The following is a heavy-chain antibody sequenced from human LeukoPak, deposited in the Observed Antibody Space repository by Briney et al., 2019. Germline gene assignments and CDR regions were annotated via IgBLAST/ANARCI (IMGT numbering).Heavy chain of an antibody. V-gene: IGHV4-4*07. Sequence: SETLSLTCTVSGGSISSYYWSWFRQPAGKGLEWIGRISTSGSTNYNPSLKSRVTISLDTSKKQFSLKVSSVTAADTAVYYCARGYGYDSTPFDFWGQGTLVTVSS. CDR3: ARGYGYDSTPFDF. J-gene: IGHJ4*02. D-gene: IGHD3-22*01. CDR1: GGSISSYY. CDR2: ISTSGST.